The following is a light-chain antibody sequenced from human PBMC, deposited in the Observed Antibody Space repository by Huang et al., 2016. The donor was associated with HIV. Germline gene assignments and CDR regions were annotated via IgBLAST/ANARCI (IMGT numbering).Light chain of an antibody. V-gene: IGKV3D-15*01. CDR2: GAS. CDR1: QGVSNN. CDR3: QHYNNWPPWT. J-gene: IGKJ1*01. Sequence: EIVMTQSPATLSVSPGERATLSCRASQGVSNNIAWYQQKPGQTPTLLIHGASTRATGIAAKFSSRGSGTDFTLTITSLQPEDSAVYYCQHYNNWPPWTFGPGTQVEI.